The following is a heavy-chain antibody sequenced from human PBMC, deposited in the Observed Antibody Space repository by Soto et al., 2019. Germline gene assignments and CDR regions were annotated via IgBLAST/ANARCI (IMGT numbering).Heavy chain of an antibody. CDR1: GGSFSGYY. CDR3: ASGRARDYYYYGMDV. J-gene: IGHJ6*02. V-gene: IGHV4-34*01. CDR2: INHSGST. Sequence: PSETLSLTCAVYGGSFSGYYWSWIRQPPGKGLEWIGEINHSGSTNYNPSPKSRVTISVDTSKNQFSLKLSSVTAADTAVYYCASGRARDYYYYGMDVWGQGTTVTVSS.